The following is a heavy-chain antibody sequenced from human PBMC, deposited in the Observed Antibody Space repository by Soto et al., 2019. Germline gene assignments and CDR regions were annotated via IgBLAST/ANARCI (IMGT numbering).Heavy chain of an antibody. CDR2: ISSSSSYI. J-gene: IGHJ4*02. CDR3: ARGPGDYVPTDFDY. CDR1: GFTFSSYS. D-gene: IGHD4-17*01. V-gene: IGHV3-21*01. Sequence: EVQLVESGGGLVKPGGSLRLSCAASGFTFSSYSMNWVRQAPGKGLEWVSSISSSSSYIYYADSVKGRFTISRDNAKNSLYLQMNSLRAEDTAVYYCARGPGDYVPTDFDYWGQGTLVTVSS.